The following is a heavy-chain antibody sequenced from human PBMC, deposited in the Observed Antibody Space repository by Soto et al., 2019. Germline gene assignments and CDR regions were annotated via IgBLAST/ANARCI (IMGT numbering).Heavy chain of an antibody. J-gene: IGHJ5*02. CDR3: ARNGDSSDYRGWFDP. CDR2: IYSGGTT. D-gene: IGHD3-22*01. Sequence: EVQLVESGGGLVQPGGSLRLSCAASGFTVSSNYMSWVRQAPGKGLGWVSVIYSGGTTYYADSVKGRFTISRDNSKNTLYRQMNSLRAEDTAVYYCARNGDSSDYRGWFDPWGQGTLVTVSS. V-gene: IGHV3-66*01. CDR1: GFTVSSNY.